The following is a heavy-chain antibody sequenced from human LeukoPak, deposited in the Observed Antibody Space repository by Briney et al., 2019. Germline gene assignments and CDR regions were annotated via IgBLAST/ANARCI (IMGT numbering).Heavy chain of an antibody. D-gene: IGHD2-2*01. V-gene: IGHV3-30*04. CDR1: EFTFSRYA. Sequence: GGSLRLSCAASEFTFSRYAMHWVRQAPGKGLEWVAVISYDGSNKYYADSVKGRFTISRDNSKNTLYLQMNSLRAEDTAVYYCAKALVVPAAMIDYWGQGTLVTVSS. CDR2: ISYDGSNK. J-gene: IGHJ4*02. CDR3: AKALVVPAAMIDY.